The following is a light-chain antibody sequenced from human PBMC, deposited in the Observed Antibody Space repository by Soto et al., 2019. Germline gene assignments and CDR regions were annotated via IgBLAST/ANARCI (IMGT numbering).Light chain of an antibody. CDR1: QTINNW. V-gene: IGKV1-5*03. CDR3: QQYNSYSYT. CDR2: EAS. J-gene: IGKJ2*01. Sequence: QSPSTLSASVGDRVTITCRASQTINNWLAWYQQKPGRAPKLLIYEASTLQSGVPSRFSGSGSGTEFILTISSLQPDDFATYYCQQYNSYSYTFGQGTKVDIK.